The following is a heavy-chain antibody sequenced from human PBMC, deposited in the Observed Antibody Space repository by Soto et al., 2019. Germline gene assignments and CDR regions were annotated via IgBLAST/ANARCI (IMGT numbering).Heavy chain of an antibody. Sequence: EVQLSESGGDLRQPGGSLRLSCAASGSTFTNYAMTWVHQTPGKGLEWVSGISASGGLKYYADSVQGRFTVSRDNSKNILYLQMDNLRDEDTALYYCAREVGAPSGWLDPWGQGTQVTVSS. CDR3: AREVGAPSGWLDP. J-gene: IGHJ5*02. D-gene: IGHD1-26*01. CDR1: GSTFTNYA. V-gene: IGHV3-23*01. CDR2: ISASGGLK.